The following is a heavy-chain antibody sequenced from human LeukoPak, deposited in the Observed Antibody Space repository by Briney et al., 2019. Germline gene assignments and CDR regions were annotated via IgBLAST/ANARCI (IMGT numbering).Heavy chain of an antibody. J-gene: IGHJ6*02. D-gene: IGHD3-10*01. CDR1: GFTFDDYT. V-gene: IGHV3-43*01. Sequence: PGGSLRLSCAASGFTFDDYTMHWVRQAPGKGLEWVSLISWDGGSTYYADSVKGRFTISRDNSKNSLYLQMNSLRTEDTALYYCAKAGAFGELFGGMDVWGQGTTVTVSS. CDR2: ISWDGGST. CDR3: AKAGAFGELFGGMDV.